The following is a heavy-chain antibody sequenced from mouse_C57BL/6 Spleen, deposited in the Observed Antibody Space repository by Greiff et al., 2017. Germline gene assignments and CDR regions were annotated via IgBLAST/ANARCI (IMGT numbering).Heavy chain of an antibody. V-gene: IGHV1-82*01. Sequence: QVQLQQSGPELVKPGASVQISCKASGYAFSSSWMNWVKQRPGKGLEWIGRIYPGDGDTNYNGKFKGKATLTADKSSSTAYMQLSSLTSEDSAVYFCARASKVSRSGDYWGQGTTLTVSS. CDR3: ARASKVSRSGDY. CDR2: IYPGDGDT. J-gene: IGHJ2*01. CDR1: GYAFSSSW. D-gene: IGHD1-3*01.